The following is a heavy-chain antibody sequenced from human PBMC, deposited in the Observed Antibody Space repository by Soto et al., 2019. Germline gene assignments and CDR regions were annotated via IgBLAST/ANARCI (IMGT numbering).Heavy chain of an antibody. D-gene: IGHD3-22*01. CDR1: GGSISSYY. CDR3: ARLAYYCDSSVPQNFDY. Sequence: SETLSLTCTVAGGSISSYYWSWIRKPPGKGLEWIGYIYYSGSTNYNPSLKSRVTISVDTSKNQFSLKLSSVTAADTAVYYCARLAYYCDSSVPQNFDYWGQGTLVTVSS. J-gene: IGHJ4*02. V-gene: IGHV4-59*01. CDR2: IYYSGST.